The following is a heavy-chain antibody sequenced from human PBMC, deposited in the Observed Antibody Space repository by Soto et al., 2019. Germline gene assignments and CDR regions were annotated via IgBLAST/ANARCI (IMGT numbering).Heavy chain of an antibody. CDR1: GFTFDDNA. Sequence: GGSLRLSCAVSGFTFDDNAMHWVRQAPEKGLEWVSGINWKSDIGYADSVKGRFTISRDNAENSLYLQMNSLRAEDTALYYCAIPQDRGGRTTFIYWGQGTQVTVSS. CDR3: AIPQDRGGRTTFIY. J-gene: IGHJ4*02. V-gene: IGHV3-9*01. CDR2: INWKSDI. D-gene: IGHD3-16*01.